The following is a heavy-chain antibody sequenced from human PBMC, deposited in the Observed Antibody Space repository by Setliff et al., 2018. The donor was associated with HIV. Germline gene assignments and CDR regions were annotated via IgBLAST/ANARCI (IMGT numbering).Heavy chain of an antibody. J-gene: IGHJ4*02. CDR2: ITISSSYI. V-gene: IGHV3-21*01. D-gene: IGHD1-26*01. Sequence: KSGGSLRLSCAASGFTFSSYSMNWVRQAPGKGLEWVSSITISSSYIYYADSVKGRFTISRDNAKSSLYLQMNSLRAEDTAVYYCARVKPHLRRSGSYWIVDYWGQGTLVTVSS. CDR3: ARVKPHLRRSGSYWIVDY. CDR1: GFTFSSYS.